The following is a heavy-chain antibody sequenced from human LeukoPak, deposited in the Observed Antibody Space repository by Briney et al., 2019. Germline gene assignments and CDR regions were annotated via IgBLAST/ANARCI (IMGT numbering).Heavy chain of an antibody. V-gene: IGHV3-30*04. CDR2: ISYDGSNK. J-gene: IGHJ4*02. CDR1: GFTFSSYA. D-gene: IGHD2-15*01. CDR3: ASNIVVVVAATAVDY. Sequence: PVGSLRLSCAASGFTFSSYAMHWVRQAPGKGLEWVAVISYDGSNKYYADSVKGRFTISRDNSKNTLYLQMNSLRAEDTAVYYCASNIVVVVAATAVDYWGQGTLVTVSS.